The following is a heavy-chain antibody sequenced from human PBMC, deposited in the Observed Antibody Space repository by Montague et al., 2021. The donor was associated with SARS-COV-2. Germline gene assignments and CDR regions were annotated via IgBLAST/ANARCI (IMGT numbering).Heavy chain of an antibody. V-gene: IGHV4-39*01. CDR3: ARGRTGPYRPFDP. D-gene: IGHD3/OR15-3a*01. Sequence: SETLSLTCTVSGDSISSGTYYWGWIRQPPGRGLEWIGSIYYSGSTMYNPSLKSRVTISVDTSKNQFSLNLTSVTAADTAVYYCARGRTGPYRPFDPWGQGTLVTVSS. CDR1: GDSISSGTYY. CDR2: IYYSGST. J-gene: IGHJ5*02.